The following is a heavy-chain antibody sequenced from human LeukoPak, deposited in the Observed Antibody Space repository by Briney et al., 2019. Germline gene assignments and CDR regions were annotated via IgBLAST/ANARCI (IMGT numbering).Heavy chain of an antibody. Sequence: GGSLRLSCAASGFTFSDYYMDWVRQAPGKGLEWVGRTRNKANSYTTEYAASVKGRFTISRDDSKKSLYLQMNSLRAEDTALYYCAKDTNGGILDYWGQGTLVTVSS. CDR3: AKDTNGGILDY. CDR1: GFTFSDYY. CDR2: TRNKANSYTT. J-gene: IGHJ4*02. V-gene: IGHV3-72*01. D-gene: IGHD6-13*01.